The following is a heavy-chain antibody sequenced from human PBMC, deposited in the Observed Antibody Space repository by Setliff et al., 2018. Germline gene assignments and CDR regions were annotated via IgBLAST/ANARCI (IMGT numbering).Heavy chain of an antibody. Sequence: ASVKVSCKASGYTFANYGLHWVRQAPGQRLEWMGWINAGNGDTKFSQKFQDTIIMTADTSASTAYMELSSLRSEDTAVYYCARGRSTYFIDVWGKGTTVTVSS. CDR2: INAGNGDT. CDR1: GYTFANYG. CDR3: ARGRSTYFIDV. V-gene: IGHV1-3*01. J-gene: IGHJ6*03.